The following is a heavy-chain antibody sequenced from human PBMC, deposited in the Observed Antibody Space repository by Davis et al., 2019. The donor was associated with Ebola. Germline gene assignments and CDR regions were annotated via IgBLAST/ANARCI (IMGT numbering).Heavy chain of an antibody. J-gene: IGHJ6*04. CDR3: ARELYGPTRGTVYYYGMDV. CDR2: INPNSGGT. D-gene: IGHD4/OR15-4a*01. Sequence: ASVQVSCKASGYTFTAYYIHWVRQAPGQGLEWMGRINPNSGGTNYAQKFRGRVTMTRDTSISTAYMELSRLRSDDTAVYYCARELYGPTRGTVYYYGMDVWGKGTTVTVSS. V-gene: IGHV1-2*06. CDR1: GYTFTAYY.